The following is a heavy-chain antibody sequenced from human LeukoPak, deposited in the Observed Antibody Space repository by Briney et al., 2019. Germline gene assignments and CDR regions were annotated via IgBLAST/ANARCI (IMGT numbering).Heavy chain of an antibody. CDR3: VRAGYSGYDFLA. J-gene: IGHJ1*01. CDR2: IYSGSST. Sequence: GGSLRLSCAASGFTVSSNYMSWVRQAPGKGLEWVSVIYSGSSTYYADSVKVRFTISRDNSKNTMYLQMNSLSAEDTAVYYCVRAGYSGYDFLAWGQGTLVTVSS. V-gene: IGHV3-66*02. CDR1: GFTVSSNY. D-gene: IGHD5-12*01.